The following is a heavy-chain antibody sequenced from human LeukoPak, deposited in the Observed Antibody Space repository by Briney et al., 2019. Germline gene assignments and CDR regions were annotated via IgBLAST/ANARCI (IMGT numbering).Heavy chain of an antibody. Sequence: ASVTVSCKASGGTFSSYAISWVRQAPGQGLEWMGGIIPIFGTANYAQKFQGRVTITADESTSTAYMELSSLRSEDTAVYYCARAEEYSSSSGGYWGQGTLVTVSS. J-gene: IGHJ4*02. CDR2: IIPIFGTA. CDR3: ARAEEYSSSSGGY. V-gene: IGHV1-69*13. D-gene: IGHD6-6*01. CDR1: GGTFSSYA.